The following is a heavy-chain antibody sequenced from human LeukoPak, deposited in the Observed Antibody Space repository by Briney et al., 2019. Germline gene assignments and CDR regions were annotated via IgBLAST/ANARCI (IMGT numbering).Heavy chain of an antibody. Sequence: PSETLSLTCTVSGGPISSYYCSWIRQPPGKGLEWIGYIYYSGSTNYNPSLKSRVTISVDTSKNQFSLKLSSVTAADTAVYYCARGDTYFDYWGQGTLVTVSS. J-gene: IGHJ4*02. CDR2: IYYSGST. V-gene: IGHV4-59*01. CDR1: GGPISSYY. CDR3: ARGDTYFDY.